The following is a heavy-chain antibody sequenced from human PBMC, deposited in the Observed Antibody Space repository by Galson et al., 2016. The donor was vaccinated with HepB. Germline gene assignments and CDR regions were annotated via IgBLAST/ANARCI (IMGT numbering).Heavy chain of an antibody. CDR2: XXDGXXXR. CDR3: AIIGAGYSSXWSN. D-gene: IGHD6-19*01. CDR1: GYAFTXXX. Sequence: SVKVSCKASGYAFTXXXIHXXXQAXXXRLXXMGXXXDGXXXRXXXQKXQGRVTITXDTSASXDYMEXSSLTSEDTAVYYCAIIGAGYSSXWSNWGQGTLVTXSS. V-gene: IGHV1-3*01. J-gene: IGHJ4*02.